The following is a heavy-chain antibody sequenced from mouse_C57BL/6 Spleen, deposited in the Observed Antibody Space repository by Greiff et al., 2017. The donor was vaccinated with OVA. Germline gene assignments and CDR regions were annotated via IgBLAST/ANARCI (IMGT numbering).Heavy chain of an antibody. CDR1: GYTFTSYW. Sequence: QVQLQQPGAELVMPGASVKLSCKASGYTFTSYWMHWVKQRPGQGLEWIGEIDPSDSYTNYNQKFKGKSTLTVDKSSSTAYMQLSSLTSEDSAVYYCAREGYGGYDYPRGAMDYWGQGTSVTVSS. V-gene: IGHV1-69*01. CDR3: AREGYGGYDYPRGAMDY. J-gene: IGHJ4*01. D-gene: IGHD2-4*01. CDR2: IDPSDSYT.